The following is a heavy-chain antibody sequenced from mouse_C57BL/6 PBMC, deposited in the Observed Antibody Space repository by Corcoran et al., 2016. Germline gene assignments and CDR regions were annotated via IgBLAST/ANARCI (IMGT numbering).Heavy chain of an antibody. J-gene: IGHJ2*01. CDR1: GFNIKDYY. Sequence: EVQLQQSEAELVRAGASVTLSCTASGFNIKDYYMHWVKQRPEQGLEWFGRIDPEDADTEYAQKLQGTATMSADTSSNSAYLQLSSLTSEDTAVYYCTEDYDYLGQGTTLAVSS. D-gene: IGHD2-4*01. CDR3: TEDYDY. CDR2: IDPEDADT. V-gene: IGHV14-1*01.